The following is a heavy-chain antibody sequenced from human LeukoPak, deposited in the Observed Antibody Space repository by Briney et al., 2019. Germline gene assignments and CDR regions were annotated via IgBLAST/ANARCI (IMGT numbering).Heavy chain of an antibody. Sequence: GGSLRLSCAASGFTFSSYAMHWVRQAPGKGLEYVSAISSNGGSTYYANSVKGRFTISRDNSKNTLYLQMNSLRAEDTAVYYCARANTMTKHPDFDYWGQGTLVTVSS. CDR1: GFTFSSYA. CDR3: ARANTMTKHPDFDY. D-gene: IGHD3-22*01. CDR2: ISSNGGST. J-gene: IGHJ4*02. V-gene: IGHV3-64*01.